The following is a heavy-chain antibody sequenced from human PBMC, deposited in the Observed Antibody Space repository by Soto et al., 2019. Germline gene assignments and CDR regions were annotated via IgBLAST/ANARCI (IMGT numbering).Heavy chain of an antibody. J-gene: IGHJ4*02. CDR2: ISYDGSNK. V-gene: IGHV3-30-3*01. CDR1: GFTFSSYA. CDR3: ARVGPGSSSWYSDY. Sequence: QVHLVESGGGVVQPGRSLRLSCAASGFTFSSYAMHWVRQGPGKGLEWVAVISYDGSNKYYADSVKGRFTISRDNSKNTLYLQMNSLRGEDTAVYHCARVGPGSSSWYSDYWGQGTLVTLSS. D-gene: IGHD6-13*01.